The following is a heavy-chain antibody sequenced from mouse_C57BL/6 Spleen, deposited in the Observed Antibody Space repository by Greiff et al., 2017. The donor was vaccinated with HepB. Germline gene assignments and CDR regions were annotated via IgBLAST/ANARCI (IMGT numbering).Heavy chain of an antibody. CDR2: ISSGGGYT. CDR3: TRDSIYDYDGDDLDY. CDR1: GFTFSSYS. Sequence: EVQLVESGEGLVKPGGSLKLSCAASGFTFSSYSMSWVRQTPEKRLEWVAYISSGGGYTYYADTVKGRFTISRDTARNTLYLQMSSLKSEDTAMYYCTRDSIYDYDGDDLDYWGQGTTLTVSS. V-gene: IGHV5-9-1*02. J-gene: IGHJ2*01. D-gene: IGHD2-4*01.